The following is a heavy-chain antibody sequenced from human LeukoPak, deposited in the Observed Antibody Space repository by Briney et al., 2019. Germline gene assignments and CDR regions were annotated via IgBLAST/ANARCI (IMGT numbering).Heavy chain of an antibody. Sequence: SETLSLTCAVYGGSFSGYYWSWIRQPAGKGLEWIGRIYTSGSTDYHPSLASRVTMSVDTSKNQFSLKLSSVTAADTAVYYCARVIPEAGFDPWGQGTLVTVSS. D-gene: IGHD1-14*01. J-gene: IGHJ5*02. CDR1: GGSFSGYY. CDR2: IYTSGST. V-gene: IGHV4-59*10. CDR3: ARVIPEAGFDP.